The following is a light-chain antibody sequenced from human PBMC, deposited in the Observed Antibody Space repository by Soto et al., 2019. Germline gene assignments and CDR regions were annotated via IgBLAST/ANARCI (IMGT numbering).Light chain of an antibody. CDR3: NSFASSNSLI. V-gene: IGLV2-14*01. J-gene: IGLJ2*01. CDR1: SSDLGAYNY. CDR2: EVS. Sequence: QSALTQPASVSGSLGQSITISCTGTSSDLGAYNYVSWYQQHPGKAPKLIIYEVSYRPSGVSNRFSASKSANTASLTISGLQAEDEADYYCNSFASSNSLIFGGGTKLTVL.